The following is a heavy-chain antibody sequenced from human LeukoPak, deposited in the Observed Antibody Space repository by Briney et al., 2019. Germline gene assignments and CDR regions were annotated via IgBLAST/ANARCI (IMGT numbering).Heavy chain of an antibody. CDR1: GFTFSSFT. D-gene: IGHD2-15*01. J-gene: IGHJ4*02. Sequence: GGSLRLSCAASGFTFSSFTMNWARQVPGKGLEWISYISLGNSTMFYADSVRGRFTIFRDNAKNSLYLQMNSLRDDDTAVYYCARVGNGRSWDYWGQGPLVSVSS. V-gene: IGHV3-48*02. CDR3: ARVGNGRSWDY. CDR2: ISLGNSTM.